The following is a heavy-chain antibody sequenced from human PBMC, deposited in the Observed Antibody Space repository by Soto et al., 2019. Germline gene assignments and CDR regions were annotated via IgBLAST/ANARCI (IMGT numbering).Heavy chain of an antibody. D-gene: IGHD5-12*01. V-gene: IGHV3-23*01. Sequence: GGSLRLSCAASGFTFSSYAMSWVRQAPGKGLEWVSAISGSGGSTYYADSVKGRFTISRDNSKNTLYLQMNSLRAEDTAVYYCAKGLGSGYDTPGAFDYWGQGTLVTVSS. CDR1: GFTFSSYA. CDR2: ISGSGGST. J-gene: IGHJ4*02. CDR3: AKGLGSGYDTPGAFDY.